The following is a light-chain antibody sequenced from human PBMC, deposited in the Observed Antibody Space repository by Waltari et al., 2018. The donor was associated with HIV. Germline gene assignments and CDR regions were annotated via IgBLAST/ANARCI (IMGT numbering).Light chain of an antibody. V-gene: IGLV3-25*03. CDR2: KDT. CDR3: QSTDSSITYVV. CDR1: ALAKQY. Sequence: SYELTQPPSVSVSPGQTARITCSGDALAKQYSYCYQQKPGQAPVLLIYKDTERPSGIRDRFSGSSSVTTVTLTISGVQAEDEADYYCQSTDSSITYVVFGGGTKLTVL. J-gene: IGLJ3*02.